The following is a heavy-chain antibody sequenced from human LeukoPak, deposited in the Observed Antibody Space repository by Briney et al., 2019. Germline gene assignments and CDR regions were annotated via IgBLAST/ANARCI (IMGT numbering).Heavy chain of an antibody. J-gene: IGHJ6*03. D-gene: IGHD1-26*01. Sequence: GGSLRLSCAASGFTFSSSDMHWVRQAPGKGLEWVAFIRYDGNNKYYADSVKGRLTITRDNSKNTLYLQMNSLRPEDTAVYYCARRYSGSYNYYYMDVWGKGTTVTVSS. CDR1: GFTFSSSD. V-gene: IGHV3-30*02. CDR3: ARRYSGSYNYYYMDV. CDR2: IRYDGNNK.